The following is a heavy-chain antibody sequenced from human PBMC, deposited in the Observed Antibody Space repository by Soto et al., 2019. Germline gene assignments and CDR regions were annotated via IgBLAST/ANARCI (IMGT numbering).Heavy chain of an antibody. CDR3: ARDQNGSGNYYTRYFDY. J-gene: IGHJ4*02. CDR2: IYHSGST. Sequence: TLSLTCAVSGGSINSRYWWSWVRQSPGKGLEWIGEIYHSGSTNYNPSLKSRVTISVDKSKNQFSLNLSSVTAADTAVYYCARDQNGSGNYYTRYFDYWGQGTLVTVS. CDR1: GGSINSRYW. D-gene: IGHD3-10*01. V-gene: IGHV4-4*02.